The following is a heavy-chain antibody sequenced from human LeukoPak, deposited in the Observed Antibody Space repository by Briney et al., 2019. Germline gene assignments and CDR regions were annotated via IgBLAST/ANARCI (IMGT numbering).Heavy chain of an antibody. J-gene: IGHJ4*02. D-gene: IGHD2-15*01. CDR3: ARAPVTSCRGAFCYPFDI. CDR1: GFTFSSYA. CDR2: TSSSGAGT. Sequence: GGSLRLSCAASGFTFSSYAMSWVRQAPGKGLEWVSATSSSGAGTYHAESVRGRFTISRDNSKNTLYLQMNSLRADDAAVYYCARAPVTSCRGAFCYPFDIWGQGTLVTVSS. V-gene: IGHV3-23*01.